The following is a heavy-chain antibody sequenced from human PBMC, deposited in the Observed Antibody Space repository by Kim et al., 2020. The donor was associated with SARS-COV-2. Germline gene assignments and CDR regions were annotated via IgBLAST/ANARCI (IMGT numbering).Heavy chain of an antibody. CDR3: ARDSGTWALDI. J-gene: IGHJ3*02. D-gene: IGHD5-12*01. CDR1: GDTFTNYH. V-gene: IGHV1-46*01. CDR2: INPISGHT. Sequence: ASVKVSCKASGDTFTNYHMHWVRQAPGQGLEWMAIINPISGHTRYAQKFQGRVTMTWDTSTSTFYMELSSLRSEDTALYSCARDSGTWALDIWGQGTMVTVSS.